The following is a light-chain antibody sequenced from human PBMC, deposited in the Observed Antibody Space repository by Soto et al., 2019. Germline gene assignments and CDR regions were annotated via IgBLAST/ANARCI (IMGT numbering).Light chain of an antibody. Sequence: EIVMTQSPATLSVSPGERATLSCRASQRVSSTLAWYQQKPCQAPRLLIYGPSTRATVIPARFSGSGYGTEVTITLSGLQYEDFAVYYCQQYNNWRWTFGQGTKVEIK. J-gene: IGKJ1*01. CDR2: GPS. CDR3: QQYNNWRWT. CDR1: QRVSST. V-gene: IGKV3-15*01.